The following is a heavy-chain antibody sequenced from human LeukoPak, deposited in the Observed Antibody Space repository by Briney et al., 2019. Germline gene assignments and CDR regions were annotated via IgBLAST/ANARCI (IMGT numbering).Heavy chain of an antibody. Sequence: GASVNVSCKASGYTFTGYYMHWVRPAPGQGLEWMGLINPNSGGTNYARKLQGRVTMTRDTSISTAYMELSRLRSDDTAVYYCARDRSGYDGGFDYWGQGTLVTVSS. J-gene: IGHJ4*02. V-gene: IGHV1-2*02. D-gene: IGHD5-12*01. CDR2: INPNSGGT. CDR3: ARDRSGYDGGFDY. CDR1: GYTFTGYY.